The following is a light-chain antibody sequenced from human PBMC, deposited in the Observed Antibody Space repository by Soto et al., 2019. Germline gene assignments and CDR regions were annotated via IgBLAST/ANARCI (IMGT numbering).Light chain of an antibody. Sequence: QSVLTQPASVSGSPGQSITISCTGTSSDVGGYNYVSWYQQHPGKAPKLMIYEVSNRPSGVSNRFSGSKSGNTASLTISGLQAEGEADYYCSSYTSTHGVFGTGTKVTVL. CDR2: EVS. V-gene: IGLV2-14*01. CDR1: SSDVGGYNY. J-gene: IGLJ1*01. CDR3: SSYTSTHGV.